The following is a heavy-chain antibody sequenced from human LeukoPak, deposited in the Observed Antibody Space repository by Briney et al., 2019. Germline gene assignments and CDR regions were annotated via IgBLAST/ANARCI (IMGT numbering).Heavy chain of an antibody. D-gene: IGHD6-19*01. J-gene: IGHJ4*02. CDR3: ARQGIAVAGTWVDY. CDR1: GGSISSSSYY. CDR2: IYYSGST. V-gene: IGHV4-39*01. Sequence: SETLSLTCTVSGGSISSSSYYWGWIRQPPGKGLEWIGSIYYSGSTYYNPSLKSRVTISVDTSKNQFPLKLSSVTAADTAVYYCARQGIAVAGTWVDYWGQGTLVTVSS.